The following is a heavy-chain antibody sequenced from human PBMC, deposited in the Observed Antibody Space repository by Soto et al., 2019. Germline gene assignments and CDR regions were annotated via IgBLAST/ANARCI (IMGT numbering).Heavy chain of an antibody. CDR3: ARVFKDASGYYYGAFDI. Sequence: QVQLQESGPGLVKPSGTLSLTCGVSGDSITSTSYWSWVRQPPGKGLERIGEIYHSGGTNSNPSLKSRVTMSVDKSTNQFSLRLSSVTAADTALYYCARVFKDASGYYYGAFDIWGQGTMVTVSS. J-gene: IGHJ3*02. V-gene: IGHV4-4*02. CDR2: IYHSGGT. D-gene: IGHD3-22*01. CDR1: GDSITSTSY.